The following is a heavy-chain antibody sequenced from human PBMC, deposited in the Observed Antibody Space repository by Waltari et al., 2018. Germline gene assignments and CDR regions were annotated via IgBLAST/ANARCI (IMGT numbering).Heavy chain of an antibody. D-gene: IGHD2-15*01. CDR2: IWYDGSNK. J-gene: IGHJ3*02. V-gene: IGHV3-33*01. CDR1: GFTFSSYG. Sequence: QVQLVESGGGVVQPGRSLRLSCAASGFTFSSYGLHWVRQAPGKGLEWVAVIWYDGSNKYYADSVKGRFTISRDNSKNTLYLQMNSLRAEDTAVYYCARSAVVAATEDAFDIWGQGTMVTVSS. CDR3: ARSAVVAATEDAFDI.